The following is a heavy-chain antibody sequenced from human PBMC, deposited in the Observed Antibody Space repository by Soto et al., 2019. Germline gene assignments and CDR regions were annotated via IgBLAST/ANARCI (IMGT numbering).Heavy chain of an antibody. CDR2: ISGSGGSK. Sequence: EVQLLESGGGLVQPGGSLRLSCAASGFTFSSYAMSWVRQAPGKGLEWVSGISGSGGSKYSADSVKGRFTISRDTSKNTLYLLMNSLRAEDTAVYYCARGRLISLYYFDYWGQGTLVTVSS. D-gene: IGHD2-15*01. V-gene: IGHV3-23*01. CDR3: ARGRLISLYYFDY. J-gene: IGHJ4*02. CDR1: GFTFSSYA.